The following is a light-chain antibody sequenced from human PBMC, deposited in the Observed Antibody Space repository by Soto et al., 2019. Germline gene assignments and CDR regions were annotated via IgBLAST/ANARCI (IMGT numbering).Light chain of an antibody. Sequence: EIVLTQSPATLSLSPGERATLSCRASQSVRINLAWYQQKPGQAPGLLIYDASNRATGIPGRFSGSGSGTDFTLTITNLEPEDFTVYYCQQRSSWPWTFGQGAKVEIK. CDR2: DAS. V-gene: IGKV3-11*01. CDR1: QSVRIN. J-gene: IGKJ1*01. CDR3: QQRSSWPWT.